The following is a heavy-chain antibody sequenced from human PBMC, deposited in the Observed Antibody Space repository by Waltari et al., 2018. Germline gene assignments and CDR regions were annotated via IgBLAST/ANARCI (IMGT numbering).Heavy chain of an antibody. Sequence: QLQMQESGPGLVRPSETLSLTCAVSGGSITTITYFWGWIRQPPGKGLEWIGSFSYNGNTYYNPALKSRATISGDTSKNQVSLVVTSVTAADTAVYYCARGLGAIYWGHGTLVTVSS. V-gene: IGHV4-39*07. D-gene: IGHD2-21*01. J-gene: IGHJ4*01. CDR3: ARGLGAIY. CDR1: GGSITTITYF. CDR2: FSYNGNT.